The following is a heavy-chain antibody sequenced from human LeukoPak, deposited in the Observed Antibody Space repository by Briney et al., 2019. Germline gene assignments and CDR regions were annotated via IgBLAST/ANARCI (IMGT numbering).Heavy chain of an antibody. J-gene: IGHJ3*02. CDR2: INPNSGNT. CDR1: GYTFTSYY. CDR3: ARGLASILTYESLRYFDWLSHRGAFDI. D-gene: IGHD3-9*01. Sequence: GASVKVSCKASGYTFTSYYMHWVRQAPGQGLEWMGWINPNSGNTGYAQKFQGRVTMTRNTSISTAYMELSSLRSEDTVVYYCARGLASILTYESLRYFDWLSHRGAFDIWGQGTMVTVSS. V-gene: IGHV1-8*02.